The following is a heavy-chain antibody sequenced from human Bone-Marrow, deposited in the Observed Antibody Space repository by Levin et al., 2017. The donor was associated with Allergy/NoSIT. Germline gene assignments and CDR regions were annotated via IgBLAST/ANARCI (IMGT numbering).Heavy chain of an antibody. CDR3: ARESHPPSTLNCSSTSCNPHPPAFGY. CDR1: GFTFSSYE. Sequence: GESLKISCAASGFTFSSYEMNWVRQAPGKGLEWVSYISSSGSTIYYADSVKGRFTISRDNAKNSLYLQMNSLRAEDTAVYYCARESHPPSTLNCSSTSCNPHPPAFGYWGQGTLVTVSS. D-gene: IGHD2-2*01. CDR2: ISSSGSTI. J-gene: IGHJ4*02. V-gene: IGHV3-48*03.